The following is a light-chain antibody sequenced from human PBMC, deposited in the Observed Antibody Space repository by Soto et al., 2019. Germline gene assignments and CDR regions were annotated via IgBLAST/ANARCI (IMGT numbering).Light chain of an antibody. V-gene: IGKV3-20*01. CDR2: DAS. Sequence: EIVLTPSPGPLSLFPGGRAALPCRARQSVSKKYLAWYPLKPGQAPRLLIFDASSRATGTPDRFSGSGSGTDFTLTISRLEPEDFAVYYCQLYGSSPRTFGQGTKLEIK. J-gene: IGKJ2*01. CDR3: QLYGSSPRT. CDR1: QSVSKKY.